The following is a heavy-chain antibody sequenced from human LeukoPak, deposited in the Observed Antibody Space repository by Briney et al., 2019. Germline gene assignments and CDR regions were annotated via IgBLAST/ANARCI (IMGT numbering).Heavy chain of an antibody. CDR2: IIAGNGNT. D-gene: IGHD2-15*01. Sequence: GASVKVSCKASGYTFISYAMHWVRQAPGQRLEWMGWIIAGNGNTEYSQKFQGRVTITRDTSASTAYMELSSLRSEDTAVYYCARDICSGGSCYSDWFDPWGQRTLVTVSS. CDR1: GYTFISYA. V-gene: IGHV1-3*01. J-gene: IGHJ5*02. CDR3: ARDICSGGSCYSDWFDP.